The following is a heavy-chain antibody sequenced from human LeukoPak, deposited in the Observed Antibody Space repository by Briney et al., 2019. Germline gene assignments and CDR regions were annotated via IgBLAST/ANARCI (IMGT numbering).Heavy chain of an antibody. D-gene: IGHD1-14*01. Sequence: ASVKVSCKASGYTFTGYYMHWVRQAPGQGLEWMGWMNPNSGNTGYAQKFQGRVTMTRNTSISTAYMELSSLRSEDTAVYYCARVSPTGSKFDPWGQGTLVTVSS. CDR2: MNPNSGNT. CDR1: GYTFTGYY. V-gene: IGHV1-8*02. J-gene: IGHJ5*02. CDR3: ARVSPTGSKFDP.